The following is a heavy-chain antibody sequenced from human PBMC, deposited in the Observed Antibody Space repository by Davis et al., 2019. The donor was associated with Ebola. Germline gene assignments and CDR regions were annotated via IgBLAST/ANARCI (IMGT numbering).Heavy chain of an antibody. V-gene: IGHV3-53*01. Sequence: GESLKISCAASGFTFSSYWMSWVRQAPGKGLEWVSVIYSGGSTYYADSVKGRFTISRDNSKNTLYLQMNSLRAEDTAVYYCARAGPIQLWSEVGLDWFDPWGQGTLVTVSS. CDR2: IYSGGST. D-gene: IGHD5-18*01. J-gene: IGHJ5*02. CDR1: GFTFSSYW. CDR3: ARAGPIQLWSEVGLDWFDP.